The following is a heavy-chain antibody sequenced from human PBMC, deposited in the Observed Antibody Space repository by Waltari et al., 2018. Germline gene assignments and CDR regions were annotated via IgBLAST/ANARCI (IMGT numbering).Heavy chain of an antibody. CDR3: AAELAPTFIAAAHEGAFDI. CDR2: IVVGSGNT. CDR1: GFTFTSSA. V-gene: IGHV1-58*01. D-gene: IGHD6-13*01. J-gene: IGHJ3*02. Sequence: QMQLVQSGPEVKKPGTSVKVSCKASGFTFTSSAVQWVRQARGQRFEWIGWIVVGSGNTNYAQKFQERVTITRDMSTSTAYMELSSLRSEDTAVYYCAAELAPTFIAAAHEGAFDIWGQGTMVTVSS.